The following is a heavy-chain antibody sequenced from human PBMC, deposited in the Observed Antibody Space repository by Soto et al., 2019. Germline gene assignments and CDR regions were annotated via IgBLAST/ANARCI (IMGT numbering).Heavy chain of an antibody. CDR3: ARDRGAVTGQYFDY. Sequence: QVLLEESGGGLVKPGGSLRLSCAASGFTFSAVYMSWIRQAPNKGLEYISYISSSGTSANYADSVKGRFTISRDNANNSLYLQMNSLRAEDTAVYYCARDRGAVTGQYFDYWGQGALVTVSS. CDR1: GFTFSAVY. V-gene: IGHV3-11*05. D-gene: IGHD6-19*01. CDR2: ISSSGTSA. J-gene: IGHJ4*02.